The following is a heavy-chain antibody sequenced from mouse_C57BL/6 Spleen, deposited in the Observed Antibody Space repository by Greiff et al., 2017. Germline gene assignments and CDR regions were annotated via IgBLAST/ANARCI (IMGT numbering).Heavy chain of an antibody. CDR1: GFSLTSYG. CDR2: IWSGGST. Sequence: QVQLKQSGPGLVQPSQSLSITCTVSGFSLTSYGVHWVRQSPGKGLEWLGVIWSGGSTDYNAAFISRLSISKDNSKSQVFFKMNSLQADDTARYYCARFHVAMDYWGQGTSVTVSS. J-gene: IGHJ4*01. V-gene: IGHV2-2*01. CDR3: ARFHVAMDY.